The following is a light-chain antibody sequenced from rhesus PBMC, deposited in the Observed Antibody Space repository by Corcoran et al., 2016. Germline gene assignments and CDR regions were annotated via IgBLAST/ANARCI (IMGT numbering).Light chain of an antibody. CDR3: QQYSNWPFT. Sequence: EIVLTQSPATLSLSPGERATLSCRASQSVNSSLAWYQQKPGQAPRLPINGAPSRATGIPDRFSGSGSGTDFTLTISSLEPEDFAVYYCQQYSNWPFTFGPGTKLDIK. CDR2: GAP. CDR1: QSVNSS. J-gene: IGKJ3*01. V-gene: IGKV3-42*03.